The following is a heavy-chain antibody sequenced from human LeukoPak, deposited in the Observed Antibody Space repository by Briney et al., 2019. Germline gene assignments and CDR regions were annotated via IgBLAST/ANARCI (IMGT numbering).Heavy chain of an antibody. CDR3: ARRLTQYDCFDP. CDR1: VDSVTSNSVT. Sequence: SQTLSLTCAISVDSVTSNSVTWNWIRQSPSRGLEWLGRTYYRSTWYNDYAVSVRGRITVNPDTSKNQFSLHLNSVTPEDTAVYYCARRLTQYDCFDPWGQGILVTVSS. V-gene: IGHV6-1*01. CDR2: TYYRSTWYN. J-gene: IGHJ5*02. D-gene: IGHD2-2*01.